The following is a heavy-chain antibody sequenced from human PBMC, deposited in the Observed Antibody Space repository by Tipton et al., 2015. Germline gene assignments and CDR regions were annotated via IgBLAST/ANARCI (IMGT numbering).Heavy chain of an antibody. CDR3: ARFMGYSYGPDNWFDP. V-gene: IGHV4-39*01. CDR1: GGSISSSSYY. Sequence: TLSLTCTVSGGSISSSSYYWAWIRQPPGKGLEWIGSLYFSGSTYYNPSLKSRVTISIDRFKNQFSLKLSSVTAADTAVYYCARFMGYSYGPDNWFDPWGQGTLVTVSS. J-gene: IGHJ5*02. CDR2: LYFSGST. D-gene: IGHD5-18*01.